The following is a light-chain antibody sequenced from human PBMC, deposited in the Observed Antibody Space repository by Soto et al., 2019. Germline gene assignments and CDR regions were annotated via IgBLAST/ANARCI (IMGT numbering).Light chain of an antibody. CDR1: SSDVGGYKH. Sequence: QSALTQPASVSGSPGQSITISCTGTSSDVGGYKHVSWYQHHPGKAPKLMIYEVSNRPSGASNRFSGSKSGYTAALTTSGLQGEDAADYYCNSQRSSGTRVFGTGTKLTAL. CDR2: EVS. V-gene: IGLV2-14*01. J-gene: IGLJ1*01. CDR3: NSQRSSGTRV.